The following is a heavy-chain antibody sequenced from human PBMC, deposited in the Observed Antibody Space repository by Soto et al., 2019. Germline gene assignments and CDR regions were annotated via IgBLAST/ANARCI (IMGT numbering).Heavy chain of an antibody. J-gene: IGHJ6*02. V-gene: IGHV1-69*06. CDR3: ARDPRYSLAAAGPHYYYYYGMDV. Sequence: SVKVSCKASGGTFSSYAISWVRQAPGQGLEWMGGIIPIFGTANYARKFQGRVTITADKSTSTAYMELSSLRSEDTAVYYCARDPRYSLAAAGPHYYYYYGMDVWGQGTTVTVSS. CDR2: IIPIFGTA. CDR1: GGTFSSYA. D-gene: IGHD6-13*01.